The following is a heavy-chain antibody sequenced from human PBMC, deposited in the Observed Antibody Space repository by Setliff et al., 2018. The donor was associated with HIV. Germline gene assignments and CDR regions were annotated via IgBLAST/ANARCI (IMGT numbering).Heavy chain of an antibody. Sequence: GESLKISCEASGYNFNSYWIGWVRQMPGKGPEWVAVIYPGDSETRYSPSFQGRVTISADKSISTAYLQWGSLKASDTAMYYCAMFFSGTPFDFWGQGTLVTAPQ. V-gene: IGHV5-51*01. J-gene: IGHJ4*02. CDR3: AMFFSGTPFDF. CDR2: IYPGDSET. CDR1: GYNFNSYW. D-gene: IGHD1-26*01.